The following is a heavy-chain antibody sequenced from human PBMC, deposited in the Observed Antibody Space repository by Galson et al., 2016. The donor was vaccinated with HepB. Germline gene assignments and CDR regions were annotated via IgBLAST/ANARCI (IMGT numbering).Heavy chain of an antibody. CDR2: INQDGSGT. CDR3: ARDYYARDWFDP. V-gene: IGHV3-7*01. Sequence: SLRLSCAASGFTFSTCWMSWVRQTPGKGLEWVANINQDGSGTYHVNSVKGRFTISRDNAKNSLYLQMNSLRAEYTAVYSCARDYYARDWFDPWGQGTLVTVSS. D-gene: IGHD3-10*02. CDR1: GFTFSTCW. J-gene: IGHJ5*02.